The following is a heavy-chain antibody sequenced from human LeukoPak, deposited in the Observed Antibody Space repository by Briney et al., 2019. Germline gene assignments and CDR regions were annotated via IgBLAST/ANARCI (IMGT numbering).Heavy chain of an antibody. D-gene: IGHD3-3*01. Sequence: SETLSLTCAAYGGSFSGYYWSWIRQPPGKGLEWIGEINHSGSTNYNPSLKSRVTISVDTSKNQFSLKLSSVTAADTAVYYCARGQALEWPFSRNWFDPWGQGTLVTVSS. J-gene: IGHJ5*02. V-gene: IGHV4-34*01. CDR2: INHSGST. CDR3: ARGQALEWPFSRNWFDP. CDR1: GGSFSGYY.